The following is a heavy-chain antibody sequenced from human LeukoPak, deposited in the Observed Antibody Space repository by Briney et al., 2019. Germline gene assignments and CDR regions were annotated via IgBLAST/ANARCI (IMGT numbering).Heavy chain of an antibody. D-gene: IGHD6-19*01. CDR2: ISWNSGSI. V-gene: IGHV3-9*01. CDR3: ARGGQWLVIDY. CDR1: GFTFDDYA. Sequence: GGSLRLSCAASGFTFDDYAMHWVRQAPGKGLEWVSGISWNSGSIGYADSVKGRFTISRDNAKNSLYLQMNSLRAEDTAVYYCARGGQWLVIDYWGQGTLVTVSS. J-gene: IGHJ4*02.